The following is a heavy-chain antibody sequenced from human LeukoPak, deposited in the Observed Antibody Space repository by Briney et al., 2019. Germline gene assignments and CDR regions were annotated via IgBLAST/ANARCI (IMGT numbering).Heavy chain of an antibody. V-gene: IGHV4-59*01. D-gene: IGHD1-7*01. CDR1: GGSISSYY. Sequence: SETLSLTCTVSGGSISSYYWSWIRQPAGKGLEWIGYISYSGSTNYNPSLKSRVSISVETSKNQFSLKLSSVTAADTAVYYCARGNWNYASFWFDPWGQGTLVTISS. J-gene: IGHJ5*02. CDR2: ISYSGST. CDR3: ARGNWNYASFWFDP.